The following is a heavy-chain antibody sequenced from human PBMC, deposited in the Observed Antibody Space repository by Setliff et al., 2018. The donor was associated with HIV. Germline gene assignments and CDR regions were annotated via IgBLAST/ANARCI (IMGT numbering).Heavy chain of an antibody. J-gene: IGHJ4*02. CDR1: GDSISSGSYY. CDR2: IYTSGST. D-gene: IGHD6-19*01. CDR3: TRGDWYDFFDY. Sequence: SETLSLTCSVSGDSISSGSYYWSWIRQPAGKGLEWIGRIYTSGSTNHNPSLKSRVTISVDTSKNQFSLKLSSVTAADTAVYYCTRGDWYDFFDYWGQGTLVTVSS. V-gene: IGHV4-61*02.